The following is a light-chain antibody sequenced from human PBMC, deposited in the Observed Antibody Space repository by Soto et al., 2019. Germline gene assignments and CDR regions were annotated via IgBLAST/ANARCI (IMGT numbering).Light chain of an antibody. CDR2: AAS. CDR1: QGIRND. J-gene: IGKJ4*01. CDR3: LQEYRYPLT. Sequence: IQLTQSPASLSASVGDRVTITCRASQGIRNDLGWFQQKPGKAPKLLIYAASSLQTGVPSRFSGSGSGTYFTLTISSLQVEDFATYYCLQEYRYPLTFGGGTKVEI. V-gene: IGKV1-6*01.